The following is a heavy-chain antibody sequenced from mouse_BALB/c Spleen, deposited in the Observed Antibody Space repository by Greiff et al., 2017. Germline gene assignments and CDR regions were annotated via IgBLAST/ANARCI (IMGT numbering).Heavy chain of an antibody. CDR2: IYPGDGDT. J-gene: IGHJ2*01. V-gene: IGHV1-80*01. D-gene: IGHD1-3*01. CDR1: GYAFSSYW. CDR3: ARKSSSDFDY. Sequence: QVQLQQSGAELVRPGSSVKISCKASGYAFSSYWMNWVKQRPGQGLEWIGQIYPGDGDTNYNGKFKGKATLTADKSSSTAYMQLSSLTSEDSAVYICARKSSSDFDYRGQGTTLTVS.